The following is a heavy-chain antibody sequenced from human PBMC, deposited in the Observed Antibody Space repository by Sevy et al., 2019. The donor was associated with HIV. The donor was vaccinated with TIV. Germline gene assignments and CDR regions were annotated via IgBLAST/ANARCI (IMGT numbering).Heavy chain of an antibody. D-gene: IGHD6-19*01. CDR3: ERESVGMAVAGHNDFDY. CDR1: GGTFSSYA. J-gene: IGHJ4*02. CDR2: IIPIFGTA. Sequence: ASVKVSCKASGGTFSSYAISWVRQAPGQGLEWMGGIIPIFGTANYAQKFQGRVTITADKSTSTAYMELSSLRSEDTAVYYCERESVGMAVAGHNDFDYWGQGTLVTVSS. V-gene: IGHV1-69*06.